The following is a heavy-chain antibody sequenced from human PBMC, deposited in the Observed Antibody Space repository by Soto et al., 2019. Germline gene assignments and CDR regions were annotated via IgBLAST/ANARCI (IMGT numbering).Heavy chain of an antibody. CDR1: GGSISSSSYY. J-gene: IGHJ6*03. CDR2: IYYSGST. Sequence: SETLSITCTVSGGSISSSSYYWGWIRQPPGKGLEWIGSIYYSGSTYYNPSLKSRVTISVDTSKNQFSLKLSSVTAADTAVYYCARHRYYYYYMDVWGKGTTVTVSS. CDR3: ARHRYYYYYMDV. V-gene: IGHV4-39*01.